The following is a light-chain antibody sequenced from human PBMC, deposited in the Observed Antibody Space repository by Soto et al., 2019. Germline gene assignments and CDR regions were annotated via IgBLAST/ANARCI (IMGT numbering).Light chain of an antibody. CDR2: DDS. CDR3: QVWDDNSDHHV. Sequence: YELTQTSSVSVAPGQTARISCGGNNIGGKSVHWYQRKPGQAPVVVVYDDSDRPSGIPERFSGSNSGNTATLTISRVEAGDEADYHCQVWDDNSDHHVFGTGTKVTVL. CDR1: NIGGKS. V-gene: IGLV3-21*02. J-gene: IGLJ1*01.